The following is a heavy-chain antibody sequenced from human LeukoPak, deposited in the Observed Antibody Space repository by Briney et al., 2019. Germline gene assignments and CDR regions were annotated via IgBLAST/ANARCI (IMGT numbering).Heavy chain of an antibody. J-gene: IGHJ6*03. CDR3: ARDRAARTPYYYYYMDV. Sequence: ASVKVSCKASGYTFTGYYMHWVRQAPGQGLEWMGWINPNSGGTNYAQKFQGRVTMTRDTSISTAYMELGRLRSDDTAVYYCARDRAARTPYYYYYMDVWGKGTTVTVSS. CDR1: GYTFTGYY. CDR2: INPNSGGT. V-gene: IGHV1-2*02. D-gene: IGHD6-6*01.